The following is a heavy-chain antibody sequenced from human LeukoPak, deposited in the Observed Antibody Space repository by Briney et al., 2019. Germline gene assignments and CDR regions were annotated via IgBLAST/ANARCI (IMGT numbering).Heavy chain of an antibody. J-gene: IGHJ4*02. CDR3: ARVGYYASGTFSYFDY. CDR2: ISYDVSNE. D-gene: IGHD3-10*01. Sequence: PGRSLRLSCAASAFTFSAYAMHWVRQAPDKWLEWVSVISYDVSNEYYADSVKGRFTISRDNSKNTLYLQMNGLSVEGRVVYYCARVGYYASGTFSYFDYWGQGTLVTVSS. V-gene: IGHV3-30-3*01. CDR1: AFTFSAYA.